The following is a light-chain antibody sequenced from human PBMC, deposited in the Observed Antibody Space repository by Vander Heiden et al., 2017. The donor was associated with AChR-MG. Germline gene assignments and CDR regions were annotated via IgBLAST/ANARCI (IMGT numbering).Light chain of an antibody. CDR3: QAWDSSTVV. J-gene: IGLJ2*01. CDR2: QDS. V-gene: IGLV3-1*01. Sequence: SYELTQPPSVSVSPGPTASITCSGDKLGDKYAYWYQQKPGQSHVLVIYQDSKRPSGIPERFSGSNSGNTATLTISGTQAMDEADYYCQAWDSSTVVFGGGTKLTVL. CDR1: KLGDKY.